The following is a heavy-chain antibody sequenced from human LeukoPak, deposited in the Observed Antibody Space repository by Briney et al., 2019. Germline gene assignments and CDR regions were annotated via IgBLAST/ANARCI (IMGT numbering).Heavy chain of an antibody. J-gene: IGHJ6*02. Sequence: PGGSLRLSCAASGFTFSSYAMSWVRQAPGKGLEWVSAIGGSDGHTYHADSVKGRFTISRDNSKNTLYLQMNSLRAEDTAVYYCAKDRGYSYGDYYYYGMDVWGQGTTVTVSS. V-gene: IGHV3-23*01. CDR3: AKDRGYSYGDYYYYGMDV. D-gene: IGHD5-18*01. CDR2: IGGSDGHT. CDR1: GFTFSSYA.